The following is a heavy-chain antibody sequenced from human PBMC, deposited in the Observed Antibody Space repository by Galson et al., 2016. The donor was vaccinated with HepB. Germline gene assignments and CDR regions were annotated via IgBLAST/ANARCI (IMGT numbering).Heavy chain of an antibody. CDR1: GFTVSNNY. J-gene: IGHJ2*01. CDR3: ARGAGIAVVVLEDCYFDL. D-gene: IGHD2-21*01. V-gene: IGHV3-66*01. CDR2: IYSDGTT. Sequence: SLRLSCAASGFTVSNNYMRWVRQAPGKGLEWVSLIYSDGTTYYTDSVKGRFTIARDSAENTVFLQMNSLRTEDTALYYCARGAGIAVVVLEDCYFDLWGRGTLLTVSA.